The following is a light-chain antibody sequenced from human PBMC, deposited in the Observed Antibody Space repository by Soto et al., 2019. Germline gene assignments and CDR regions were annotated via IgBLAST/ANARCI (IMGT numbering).Light chain of an antibody. V-gene: IGKV1-39*01. CDR1: QSISNY. CDR2: GIS. CDR3: QQSYRIPRT. Sequence: DIQLTQSPSSLSSSFYYIFTISFLASQSISNYLNWYQQKPGKAPELLIYGISTLQKGVPSRFSGSGSGTDFILTINSLQPEDFATYYCQQSYRIPRTFGQGTRLEIK. J-gene: IGKJ5*01.